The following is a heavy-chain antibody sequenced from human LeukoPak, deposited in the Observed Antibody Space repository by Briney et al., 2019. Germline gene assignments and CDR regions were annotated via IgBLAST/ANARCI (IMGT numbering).Heavy chain of an antibody. V-gene: IGHV3-9*03. CDR2: ISWNSGRM. CDR3: AKDVNYSPSGTFDY. Sequence: GRSLRLSCAASGFTFDDYAMHWVRQAPGKGLEWVSSISWNSGRMDYADSVKGRFTISRDNAKNSLYLQMNSLRVEDMALYYCAKDVNYSPSGTFDYRGQGTLVTVSS. CDR1: GFTFDDYA. D-gene: IGHD3-10*01. J-gene: IGHJ4*02.